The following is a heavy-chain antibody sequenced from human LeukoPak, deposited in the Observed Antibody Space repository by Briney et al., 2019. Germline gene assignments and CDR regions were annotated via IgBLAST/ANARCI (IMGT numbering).Heavy chain of an antibody. CDR2: IYHSGST. Sequence: PSETLSLTCAVSGGSISSGGYSWSWIRQPPGTGLEWIGYIYHSGSTYYNPSLKSRVTISVDKSKNQFSPKLSSVTAADTAVYYCASWPDSSGFDYWGQGTLVTVSS. CDR3: ASWPDSSGFDY. D-gene: IGHD3-22*01. J-gene: IGHJ4*02. V-gene: IGHV4-30-2*01. CDR1: GGSISSGGYS.